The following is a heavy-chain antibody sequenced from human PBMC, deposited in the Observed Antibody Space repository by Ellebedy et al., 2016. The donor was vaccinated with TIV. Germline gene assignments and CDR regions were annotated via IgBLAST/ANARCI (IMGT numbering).Heavy chain of an antibody. CDR3: ARDRPDCSGGSCYSTSPNWFDP. D-gene: IGHD2-15*01. Sequence: ASVKVSCXASGYTFTSYGISWVRQAPGQGLEWMGWISAYNGNTNYAQKLQGRVTMTTDTSTSTAYMELRSLRSDDTAVYYCARDRPDCSGGSCYSTSPNWFDPWGQGTLVTVSS. CDR2: ISAYNGNT. J-gene: IGHJ5*02. CDR1: GYTFTSYG. V-gene: IGHV1-18*01.